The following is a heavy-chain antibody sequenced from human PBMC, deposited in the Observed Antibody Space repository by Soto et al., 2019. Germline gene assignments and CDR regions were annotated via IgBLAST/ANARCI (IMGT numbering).Heavy chain of an antibody. D-gene: IGHD4-17*01. V-gene: IGHV3-53*01. CDR1: GFTVSSNY. CDR2: IYSGGST. Sequence: GGSLRLSCAASGFTVSSNYMSWVRQAPGKGLEWVSVIYSGGSTYYADSVKGRFTISRDNSKNTLYLQMNSLRAEDTAVYYCAREGVRRVTTHDAFDIWGQGTMVTVSS. J-gene: IGHJ3*02. CDR3: AREGVRRVTTHDAFDI.